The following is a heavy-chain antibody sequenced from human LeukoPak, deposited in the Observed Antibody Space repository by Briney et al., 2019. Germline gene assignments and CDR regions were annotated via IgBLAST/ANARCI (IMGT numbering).Heavy chain of an antibody. CDR2: ISSSSSTI. Sequence: GGSLRLSCAASGFTFSSYSMNWVRQAPGKGLEWVSYISSSSSTIYYADSVKGRFTIYRDNAKNSLYLQMNSLRAEDTAVYYCARDKYTSSWYFPHWGQGTLVTVSS. J-gene: IGHJ1*01. CDR1: GFTFSSYS. CDR3: ARDKYTSSWYFPH. V-gene: IGHV3-48*01. D-gene: IGHD6-13*01.